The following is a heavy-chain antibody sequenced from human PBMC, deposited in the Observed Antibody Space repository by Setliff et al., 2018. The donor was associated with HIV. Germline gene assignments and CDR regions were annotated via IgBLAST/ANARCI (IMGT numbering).Heavy chain of an antibody. CDR1: GYTFTSYG. J-gene: IGHJ6*04. CDR2: IIPIFGTA. Sequence: SVKVSCKASGYTFTSYGISWVRQAPGQGLEWMGGIIPIFGTANYAQKFQGRVTITADESTSTAYMELSSLRSEDTAVYYCARVPPYGGNSGMDVWGKGTTVTVSS. V-gene: IGHV1-69*13. CDR3: ARVPPYGGNSGMDV. D-gene: IGHD2-15*01.